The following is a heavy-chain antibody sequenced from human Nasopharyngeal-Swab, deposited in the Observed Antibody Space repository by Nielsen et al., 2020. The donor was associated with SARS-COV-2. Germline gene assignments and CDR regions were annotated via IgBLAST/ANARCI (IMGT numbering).Heavy chain of an antibody. Sequence: GGSLRLSCTASGFTFAHYAMNCVRQAPGKGREWFSGINWNSGSPGYADSVKGRFTISRDNAKNTLYLQMNSLRPEDTALYYCAKDMGNYYGSTRMDVWGQGTTVTVSS. D-gene: IGHD3-10*01. CDR3: AKDMGNYYGSTRMDV. J-gene: IGHJ6*02. CDR1: GFTFAHYA. V-gene: IGHV3-9*01. CDR2: INWNSGSP.